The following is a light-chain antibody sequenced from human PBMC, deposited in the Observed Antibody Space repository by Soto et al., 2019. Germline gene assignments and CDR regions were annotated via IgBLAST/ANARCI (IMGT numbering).Light chain of an antibody. CDR3: SSYAVNNKAV. CDR2: EVS. Sequence: QSALTQPPSASGSPGQSVTISCTGTSSDIGDYNYVSWYQQHPGKAPKLMIYEVSKRPSGVPDRFSGSKSGNTASLTVSGLQAEDEADYYCSSYAVNNKAVFGGGTKLTVL. CDR1: SSDIGDYNY. V-gene: IGLV2-8*01. J-gene: IGLJ2*01.